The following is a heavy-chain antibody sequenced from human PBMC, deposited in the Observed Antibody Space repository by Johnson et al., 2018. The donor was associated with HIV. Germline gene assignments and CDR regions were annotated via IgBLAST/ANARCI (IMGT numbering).Heavy chain of an antibody. J-gene: IGHJ3*02. CDR3: VGDMIGKSDGAFDI. D-gene: IGHD3-22*01. V-gene: IGHV3-43D*03. CDR1: GFTLDDHG. Sequence: VQLVESGGAVVRPGGSLRLSCAASGFTLDDHGMHWVRQAPGKSLEWVSLISWDGVNTYYVDSVKGRFTISKDNIRNSLYLQMNSLRHEDTALYYCVGDMIGKSDGAFDIWGQGTMVTVSS. CDR2: ISWDGVNT.